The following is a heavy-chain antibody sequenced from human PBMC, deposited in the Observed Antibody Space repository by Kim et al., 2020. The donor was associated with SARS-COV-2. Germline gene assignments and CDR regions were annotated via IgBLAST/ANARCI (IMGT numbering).Heavy chain of an antibody. CDR1: GLDFSNYG. CDR3: AKAHYYGSWSVDY. V-gene: IGHV3-23*01. D-gene: IGHD3-10*01. Sequence: GGSLRLSCVASGLDFSNYGMSWVRQAPWKGPEWVSAISNSDDSTYYADSVKGRFTISRGSSKNTLYLQMNSLTAEDTAVYYCAKAHYYGSWSVDYWGQGTLVTVSS. CDR2: ISNSDDST. J-gene: IGHJ4*02.